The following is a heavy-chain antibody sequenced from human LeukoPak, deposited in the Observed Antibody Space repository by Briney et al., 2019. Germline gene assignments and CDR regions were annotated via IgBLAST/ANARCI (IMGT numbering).Heavy chain of an antibody. CDR2: INPNSGGT. CDR3: ARDTRVAGSSYPFY. J-gene: IGHJ4*02. Sequence: ASVKVSCKASGYTFTGYYMHWVRQAPGQGLEWMGWINPNSGGTNYAQKFQGRVTMTRDTSISTAYMELSGLRSDDTAVYYCARDTRVAGSSYPFYWGQGTLVTVSS. D-gene: IGHD6-19*01. V-gene: IGHV1-2*02. CDR1: GYTFTGYY.